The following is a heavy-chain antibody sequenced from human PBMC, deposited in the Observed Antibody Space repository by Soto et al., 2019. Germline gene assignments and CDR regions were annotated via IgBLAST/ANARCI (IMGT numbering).Heavy chain of an antibody. CDR2: ISSNGGST. CDR3: ERTAGIAVAGEFDY. CDR1: GFTLRSHG. V-gene: IGHV3-64*01. J-gene: IGHJ4*02. Sequence: GGPRRPPGAASGFTLRSHGISRVRQAPGKGLEYVSAISSNGGSTYYANSVKGRFTISRDNSKNTLYLQMGSLRAEDMAVYYCERTAGIAVAGEFDYWGQGTLVTVSS. D-gene: IGHD6-19*01.